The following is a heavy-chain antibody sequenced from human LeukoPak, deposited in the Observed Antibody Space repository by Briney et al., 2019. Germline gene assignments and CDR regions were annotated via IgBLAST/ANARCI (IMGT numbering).Heavy chain of an antibody. CDR1: GGSISSYY. CDR2: IYYSGST. D-gene: IGHD3-22*01. V-gene: IGHV4-59*08. Sequence: SETLFLTCTVSGGSISSYYWSWIRQPPGKGLEWIGYIYYSGSTNYNPSLKSRVTISVDTSKNQFSLKLSSVTAADTAVYYCARRVPNENYDSSGYYDAFDIWGQGTMVTVSS. J-gene: IGHJ3*02. CDR3: ARRVPNENYDSSGYYDAFDI.